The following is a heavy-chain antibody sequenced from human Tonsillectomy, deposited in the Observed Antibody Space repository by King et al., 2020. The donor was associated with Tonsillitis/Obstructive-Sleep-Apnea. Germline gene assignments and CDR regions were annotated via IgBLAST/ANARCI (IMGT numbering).Heavy chain of an antibody. CDR3: ASSXXVLRXLXWSTXFXX. J-gene: IGHJ4*02. Sequence: QLQQXGAGLLKPSETLSLTCAVYGGSFIGYYWSWIRQPPGKXLEWXGEIXHSGSTNYNPSLKXRVTISXDMSKNQFSLTLRSVTAADTALYYCASSXXVLRXLXWSTXFXXXGQXXLXTVXS. CDR2: IXHSGST. CDR1: GGSFIGYY. D-gene: IGHD3-3*01. V-gene: IGHV4-34*01.